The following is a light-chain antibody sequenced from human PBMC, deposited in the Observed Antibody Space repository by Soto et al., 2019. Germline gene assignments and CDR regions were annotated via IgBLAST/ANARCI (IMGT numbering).Light chain of an antibody. CDR3: VLYMGSGIWV. V-gene: IGLV8-61*01. CDR2: NTN. CDR1: SGSVSTSYY. Sequence: QTVVTQEPSLSVSPGRTVTLTCGLSSGSVSTSYYPSWYQQTPGQAPRTLIYNTNTRSSGVPDRFSGSILGNKAALTITGAQPDDESDYYCVLYMGSGIWVFGGGTKLTVL. J-gene: IGLJ3*02.